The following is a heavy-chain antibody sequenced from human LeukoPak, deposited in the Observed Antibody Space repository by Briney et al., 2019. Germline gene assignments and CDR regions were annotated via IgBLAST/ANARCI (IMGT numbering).Heavy chain of an antibody. CDR3: AKDLGLLWFGTFDY. V-gene: IGHV3-23*01. J-gene: IGHJ4*02. D-gene: IGHD3-10*01. Sequence: GGSLRLSCAASGFTFSTYAMSRVRQAPGKGLEWVATMTGSGGSTFYGDSVKGRFTIARDNSNNMLYLQMNSLRAEDTAVYYCAKDLGLLWFGTFDYWGQGILVTVSS. CDR1: GFTFSTYA. CDR2: MTGSGGST.